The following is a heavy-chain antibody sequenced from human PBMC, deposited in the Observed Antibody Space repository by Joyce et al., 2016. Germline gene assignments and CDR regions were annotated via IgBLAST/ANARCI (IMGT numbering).Heavy chain of an antibody. CDR1: GFTFTNYW. V-gene: IGHV3-74*01. CDR3: GSVFEY. Sequence: EVQLVESGGGLLQPGGSLRLSCAASGFTFTNYWMHWVRQAPGKGRVWVARVDSDGSGTSYADSVKGRFTISRDNAKNMVYLQMNSLRIEDTAVYYCGSVFEYWGRGALVTVSS. J-gene: IGHJ4*02. CDR2: VDSDGSGT.